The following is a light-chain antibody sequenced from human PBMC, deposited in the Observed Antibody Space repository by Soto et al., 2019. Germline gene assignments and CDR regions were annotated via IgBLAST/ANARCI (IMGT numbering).Light chain of an antibody. V-gene: IGKV1-5*01. CDR1: QSISSW. CDR2: DAS. Sequence: DLPMTQSPSTLSASVGDRVTITCRASQSISSWLAWYQQKPGKAPKLLIYDASSLESGVPSRFSGSGSETEFTLTVSSLQPDDFATYYCQQYNSYSYTFGQGTKLEIK. CDR3: QQYNSYSYT. J-gene: IGKJ2*01.